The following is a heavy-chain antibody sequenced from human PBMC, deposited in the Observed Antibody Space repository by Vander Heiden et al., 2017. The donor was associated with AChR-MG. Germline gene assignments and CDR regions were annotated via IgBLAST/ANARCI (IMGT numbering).Heavy chain of an antibody. CDR2: ISGSGGST. CDR3: AKGFGSGSYYRRFDY. CDR1: GFPFSSYA. D-gene: IGHD3-10*01. V-gene: IGHV3-23*01. J-gene: IGHJ4*02. Sequence: EVQLLESGGGLVQPGGSLRLSCAAPGFPFSSYAMSWVRQAPGKGLEWVSAISGSGGSTYYADSVKGRFTISRDNSKNTLYLQMNSLRAEDTAVYYCAKGFGSGSYYRRFDYWGQGTLVTVSS.